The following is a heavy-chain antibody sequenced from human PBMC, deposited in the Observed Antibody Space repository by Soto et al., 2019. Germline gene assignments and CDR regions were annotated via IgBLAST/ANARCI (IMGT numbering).Heavy chain of an antibody. J-gene: IGHJ5*02. D-gene: IGHD2-8*01. V-gene: IGHV4-30-2*01. Sequence: QLQLQESGSGLVKPSQTLSLTCAVSGGSISSGGYSWSWIRQPPGKGLEWIGYIYYSGSTYYNPSLESRDTISVDRSKNQYSLKLSSVTAANTAVYYCARWWMYAPRCDPWGQGTLVTVSS. CDR1: GGSISSGGYS. CDR3: ARWWMYAPRCDP. CDR2: IYYSGST.